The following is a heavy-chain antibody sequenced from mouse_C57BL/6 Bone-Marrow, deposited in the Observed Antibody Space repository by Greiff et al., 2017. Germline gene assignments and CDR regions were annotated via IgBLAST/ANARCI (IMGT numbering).Heavy chain of an antibody. CDR1: GFTFSSYG. V-gene: IGHV5-6*02. J-gene: IGHJ3*01. CDR3: ASPGFAWCAY. CDR2: ISSGGSYT. Sequence: DVMLVESGGDLVKPGGSLKLSCAASGFTFSSYGMSWVRQTPDKRLEWVATISSGGSYTDYPDSVKGRFTISRDNGKNTLYLQMSSLKSDDTASDYCASPGFAWCAYGGRGNLVTVTA.